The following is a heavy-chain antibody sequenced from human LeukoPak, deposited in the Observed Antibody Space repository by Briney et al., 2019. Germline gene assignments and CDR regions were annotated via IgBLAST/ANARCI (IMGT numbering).Heavy chain of an antibody. V-gene: IGHV4-39*01. CDR1: GGSITSNNYY. CDR3: ARHLPVLTGYRGDSFDI. D-gene: IGHD3-9*01. J-gene: IGHJ3*02. Sequence: SETLSLTCTVSGGSITSNNYYWAWIRQPPGKGLGWIGSISYSWTTYSNPSLKRRVTTSVNTSKNQFSLKLSSWTAADTAVYYFARHLPVLTGYRGDSFDIWGQGTMLTVSS. CDR2: ISYSWTT.